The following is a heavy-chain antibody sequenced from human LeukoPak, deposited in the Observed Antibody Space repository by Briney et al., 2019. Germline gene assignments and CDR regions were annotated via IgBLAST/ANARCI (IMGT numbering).Heavy chain of an antibody. CDR1: GGTFSSYA. CDR3: ARDRGSGYYYMDV. Sequence: GASVKVSCKASGGTFSSYAISWVRQAPGQGLEWMGWISAYNGNTNYAQKLQGRVTMTTDTSTSTAYMELRSLRSDDTAVYYCARDRGSGYYYMDVWGKGTTVTVSS. D-gene: IGHD3-10*01. J-gene: IGHJ6*03. CDR2: ISAYNGNT. V-gene: IGHV1-18*01.